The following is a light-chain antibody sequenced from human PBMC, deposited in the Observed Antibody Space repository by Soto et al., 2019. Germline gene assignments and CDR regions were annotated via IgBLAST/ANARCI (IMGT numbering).Light chain of an antibody. CDR3: QQSSNSPRT. V-gene: IGKV1-39*01. J-gene: IGKJ1*01. CDR1: QSISSY. CDR2: AAS. Sequence: DIQMTQSPSSLSASVGDRVTITCRASQSISSYLNWYQQKPGKAPKLLISAASSLRSGVPSRFRGSGSGTDFTLTISSLQPEDFATYYCQQSSNSPRTFGQGTKVDIK.